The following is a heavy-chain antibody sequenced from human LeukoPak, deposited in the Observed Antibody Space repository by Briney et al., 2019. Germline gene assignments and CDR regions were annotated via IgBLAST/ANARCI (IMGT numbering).Heavy chain of an antibody. CDR2: IKSKSYGATT. D-gene: IGHD2-15*01. CDR1: GFTFSDAW. Sequence: PGGSLRLSCVASGFTFSDAWMSWVRQAPGKGLEWVGHIKSKSYGATTDYAAPVKRRFAISRDDSTNTLCLQMISPKTEDTAVYYCTTGSASHWGQGTLVTVTS. J-gene: IGHJ4*02. V-gene: IGHV3-15*01. CDR3: TTGSASH.